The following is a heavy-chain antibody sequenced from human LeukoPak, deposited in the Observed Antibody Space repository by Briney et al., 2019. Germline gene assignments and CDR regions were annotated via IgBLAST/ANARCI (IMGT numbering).Heavy chain of an antibody. CDR2: IIPIFGTA. CDR1: GGTFSSYA. D-gene: IGHD5-24*01. CDR3: ARDGYNSYSFDI. V-gene: IGHV1-69*13. J-gene: IGHJ3*02. Sequence: SVKVSCKASGGTFSSYAISWVRQAPGQGLEWMGGIIPIFGTANYAQKFQGRVTITADESTSTAYMELSSLRSEDTAVYYCARDGYNSYSFDIWGQGTMVTVSS.